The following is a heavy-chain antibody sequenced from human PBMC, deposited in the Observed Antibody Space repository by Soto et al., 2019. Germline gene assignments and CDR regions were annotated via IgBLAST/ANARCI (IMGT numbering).Heavy chain of an antibody. D-gene: IGHD3-22*01. CDR2: IIPMFGTA. J-gene: IGHJ4*02. Sequence: ASVKVSCKASGGTFSRYAINWVRQAPGQGLEWMGGIIPMFGTANYAQKFQGRVTITADESTNTGYMELRSLISEDTAVYYCARDGTIYDSSGYYYLYWGQGTLVTVYS. CDR1: GGTFSRYA. CDR3: ARDGTIYDSSGYYYLY. V-gene: IGHV1-69*13.